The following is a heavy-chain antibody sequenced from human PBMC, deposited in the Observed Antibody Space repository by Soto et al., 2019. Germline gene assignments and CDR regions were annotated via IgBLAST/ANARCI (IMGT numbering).Heavy chain of an antibody. Sequence: QVQLVESGGGVVQPGRSLRLSCAASGFTFSSYAMHWVRQAPGKGLEWVAVISYDGSNKYYADSVKGRFTISRDNSKNTLYLQMNSLRAEDTAVYYCARNGLERVMFDYLGQGTLVIVSS. CDR3: ARNGLERVMFDY. V-gene: IGHV3-30-3*01. D-gene: IGHD1-1*01. CDR1: GFTFSSYA. CDR2: ISYDGSNK. J-gene: IGHJ4*02.